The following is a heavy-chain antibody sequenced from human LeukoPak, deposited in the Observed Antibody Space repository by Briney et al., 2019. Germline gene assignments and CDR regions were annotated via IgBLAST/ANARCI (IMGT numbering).Heavy chain of an antibody. V-gene: IGHV4-4*07. D-gene: IGHD3-3*01. CDR1: GGSISSYY. Sequence: PSETLSLTCTVSGGSISSYYWSWIRQPPGKGLEWIGRIYTSGSTNYDPSLKSRVTMSVDTSKNQFSLKLSSVTAADTAVYYCARDPGGDTIFGVVNWFDPWGQGTLVTVSS. J-gene: IGHJ5*02. CDR2: IYTSGST. CDR3: ARDPGGDTIFGVVNWFDP.